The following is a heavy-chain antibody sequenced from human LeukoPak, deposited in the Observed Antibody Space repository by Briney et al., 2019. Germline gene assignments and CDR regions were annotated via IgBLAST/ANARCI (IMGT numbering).Heavy chain of an antibody. CDR2: IGSRGSAI. Sequence: GGSLRLSCTASGFTFSSYEMNWVRQAPGKGLEWVSYIGSRGSAIYYTDSVKGRFTISRDNAKNSLYLQMNSLRAEDTALYYCARDVEGYWGQGTLVTVPS. CDR1: GFTFSSYE. V-gene: IGHV3-48*03. D-gene: IGHD2-15*01. CDR3: ARDVEGY. J-gene: IGHJ4*02.